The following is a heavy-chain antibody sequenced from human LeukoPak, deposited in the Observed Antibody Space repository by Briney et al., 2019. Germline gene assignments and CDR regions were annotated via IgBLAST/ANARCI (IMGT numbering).Heavy chain of an antibody. D-gene: IGHD7-27*01. CDR3: ATCPNWGSGGYCAY. CDR2: FDPEDGET. CDR1: GYTLTELS. J-gene: IGHJ4*02. Sequence: ASVKVSCKVSGYTLTELSMHWVRQAPGKGLEWMGGFDPEDGETIYAQKFQGRVTMTEDTSTDTTYMELSSLRSEDTAVYYCATCPNWGSGGYCAYWGQGTLVTVPS. V-gene: IGHV1-24*01.